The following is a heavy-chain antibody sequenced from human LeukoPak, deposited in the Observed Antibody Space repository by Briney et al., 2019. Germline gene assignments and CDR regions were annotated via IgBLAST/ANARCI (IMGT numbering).Heavy chain of an antibody. CDR3: AKRYCGSTSCPSPFYFFDY. D-gene: IGHD2-2*01. J-gene: IGHJ4*02. CDR1: GFSFGGYA. CDR2: ILGSGSSI. Sequence: PGGFLRLSCAASGFSFGGYAMNWVRQAPGKGLEWVSSILGSGSSIYYADSVKGRFTISRDNSKNTLYLQMNSLRAEDTAIYYCAKRYCGSTSCPSPFYFFDYWGQGTLVTVSS. V-gene: IGHV3-23*01.